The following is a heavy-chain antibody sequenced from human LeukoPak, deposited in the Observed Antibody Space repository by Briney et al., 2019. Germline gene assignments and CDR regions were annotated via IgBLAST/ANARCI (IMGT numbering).Heavy chain of an antibody. CDR1: GFTFSSYA. CDR2: ISGSGGST. J-gene: IGHJ4*02. D-gene: IGHD5-24*01. Sequence: PGGSLRLSCAASGFTFSSYAMSWVRQAPGKGLEWVSAISGSGGSTYYADSVKGRFTISRDNSKNTLYLQMNSLRAEDTAVYYCARPISRWLQLPDYWGQGTLVTVSS. V-gene: IGHV3-23*01. CDR3: ARPISRWLQLPDY.